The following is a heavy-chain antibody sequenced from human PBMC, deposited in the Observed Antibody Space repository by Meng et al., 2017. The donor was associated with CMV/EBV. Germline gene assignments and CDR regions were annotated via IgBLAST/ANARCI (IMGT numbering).Heavy chain of an antibody. Sequence: GGSLRLSCAASGFTVSSNYMSWVRQAPGKGLEWVSVIYSGGSTYYADSVKGRFTISRDNSKNTLYLQMNSLRAEDTAVYYCARGGVYYDFWSGYYYHFDYWGQGTLVTVSS. CDR2: IYSGGST. CDR1: GFTVSSNY. V-gene: IGHV3-66*02. J-gene: IGHJ4*02. D-gene: IGHD3-3*01. CDR3: ARGGVYYDFWSGYYYHFDY.